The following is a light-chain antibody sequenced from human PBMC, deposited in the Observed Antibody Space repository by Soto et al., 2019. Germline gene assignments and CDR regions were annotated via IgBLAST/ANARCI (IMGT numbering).Light chain of an antibody. CDR3: SSYTSTNNVV. CDR2: DVS. Sequence: QSALTQPASVSGSPGQSITISCTGTSSDVGGYNYVSWYQQHPGKVPKLMIYDVSNRPSGVSNRFSGSKSGNTASLTISGLQAEDEADYYWSSYTSTNNVVFGGGTKLTVL. V-gene: IGLV2-14*03. J-gene: IGLJ2*01. CDR1: SSDVGGYNY.